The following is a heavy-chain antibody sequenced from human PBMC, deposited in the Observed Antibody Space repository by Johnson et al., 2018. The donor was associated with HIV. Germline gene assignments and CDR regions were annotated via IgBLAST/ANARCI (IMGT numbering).Heavy chain of an antibody. CDR3: ARDWRGDSSGYYYFFSFDI. J-gene: IGHJ3*02. D-gene: IGHD3-22*01. Sequence: EVQLVESGGGLVQPGRSLRLSCAASGFTFDDYAMHWVRQAPGKGLEWVSGISWNSGTIGYADSVQGRFTISRDNAKNSLYLQMNSLRAEDTAVYYCARDWRGDSSGYYYFFSFDIWGQWTMVTVSS. V-gene: IGHV3-9*01. CDR2: ISWNSGTI. CDR1: GFTFDDYA.